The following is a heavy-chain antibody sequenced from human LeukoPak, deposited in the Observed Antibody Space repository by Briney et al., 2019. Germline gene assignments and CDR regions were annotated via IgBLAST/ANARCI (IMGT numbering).Heavy chain of an antibody. J-gene: IGHJ6*03. CDR2: MNPNSGNT. V-gene: IGHV1-8*03. Sequence: ASVKVSCKASGYTFTSYDINWVRQATGQGLEWMGWMNPNSGNTGYAQKFQGRVTITRNTSISTAYMELSSLRSEDTAVYHCARALRIAAAAGGYYYYMDVWGKGTTVTVS. CDR1: GYTFTSYD. D-gene: IGHD6-13*01. CDR3: ARALRIAAAAGGYYYYMDV.